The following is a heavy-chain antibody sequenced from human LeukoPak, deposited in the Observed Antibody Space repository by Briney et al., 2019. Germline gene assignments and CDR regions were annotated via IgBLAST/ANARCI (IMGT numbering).Heavy chain of an antibody. CDR1: GYTFTSYD. CDR2: MNPNSGNT. Sequence: ASVKVSCKASGYTFTSYDINWVRQATGQGLEWMGWMNPNSGNTGYAQKFQGRVTMTRNTSISTAYMELSSLRSEDTAVYYCARGVRFPQRYVPAFGYWGQGTLVTVSS. V-gene: IGHV1-8*01. D-gene: IGHD5-12*01. CDR3: ARGVRFPQRYVPAFGY. J-gene: IGHJ4*02.